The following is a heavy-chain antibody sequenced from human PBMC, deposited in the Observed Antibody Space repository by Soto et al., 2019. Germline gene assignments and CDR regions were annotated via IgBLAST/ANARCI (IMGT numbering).Heavy chain of an antibody. Sequence: EVQLLESGGGLVQPGGSLRLSCAASGFTFSSYAMSWVRQAPGKGLEWVSAISGSGGSTYYADSVKGRFTISRDNSKNTLYLQMNSLRAQDTAVYYCAQEWPPLVLYDYYYGMDVWGQGTTVTVSS. CDR3: AQEWPPLVLYDYYYGMDV. CDR1: GFTFSSYA. CDR2: ISGSGGST. J-gene: IGHJ6*02. D-gene: IGHD6-13*01. V-gene: IGHV3-23*01.